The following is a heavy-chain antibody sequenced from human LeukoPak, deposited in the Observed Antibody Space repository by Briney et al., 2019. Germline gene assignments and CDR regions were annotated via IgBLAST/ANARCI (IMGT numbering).Heavy chain of an antibody. Sequence: GRSLRLPCAASGFTFSSYAMHWVRQAPGKGLEWVAVISYDGSNKYYADSVKGRFTISRDNSKNTLYLQMNSLRAEDTAVYYCARDVPLDSDGFDYWGQGTLVTVSS. CDR3: ARDVPLDSDGFDY. CDR1: GFTFSSYA. V-gene: IGHV3-30-3*01. CDR2: ISYDGSNK. D-gene: IGHD5-18*01. J-gene: IGHJ4*02.